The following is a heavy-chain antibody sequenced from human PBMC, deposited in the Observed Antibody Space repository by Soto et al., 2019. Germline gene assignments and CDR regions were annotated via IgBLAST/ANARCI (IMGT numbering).Heavy chain of an antibody. CDR2: ISSSGRTI. Sequence: QVQLVESGGGLVKPGGSLRLSCAASGFTFSDYYMSWIRQAPGKGLEWVSYISSSGRTIYYADSVKGRFTISRDNAKNALDLQMNSLGAEDTCVYYCARENGYNYITSGHYYFGMGVWGLGTTVTVSS. J-gene: IGHJ6*02. D-gene: IGHD5-12*01. CDR1: GFTFSDYY. CDR3: ARENGYNYITSGHYYFGMGV. V-gene: IGHV3-11*01.